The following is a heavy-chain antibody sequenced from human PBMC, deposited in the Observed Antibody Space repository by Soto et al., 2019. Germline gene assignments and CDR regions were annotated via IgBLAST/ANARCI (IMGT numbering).Heavy chain of an antibody. CDR1: GFTFSTYG. D-gene: IGHD3-10*01. CDR3: ARSVRSGSFPYYYYAMDV. Sequence: GSLRLSCAASGFTFSTYGMHWVRQAPGKGLEWVAVISYDETNKNCADSVQGRFTVSRDNSKNTLYLQMHGLRAEDMAVYYCARSVRSGSFPYYYYAMDVWGQGTTVTVSS. V-gene: IGHV3-33*05. J-gene: IGHJ6*02. CDR2: ISYDETNK.